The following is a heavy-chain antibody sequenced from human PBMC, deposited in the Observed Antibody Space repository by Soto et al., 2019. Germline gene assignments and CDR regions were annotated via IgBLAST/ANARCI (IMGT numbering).Heavy chain of an antibody. CDR2: IYPGDSDT. J-gene: IGHJ4*02. D-gene: IGHD3-10*01. V-gene: IGHV5-51*01. Sequence: PGESLKISCKGSGYSFTRYWIGWVRQMPGKGLEWMGIIYPGDSDTRYSPSFQGQVTISADKSISTAYLQWSSQKASDTAMYYCARASEYYYGSRMYYFDYWGQGTLGTVSS. CDR3: ARASEYYYGSRMYYFDY. CDR1: GYSFTRYW.